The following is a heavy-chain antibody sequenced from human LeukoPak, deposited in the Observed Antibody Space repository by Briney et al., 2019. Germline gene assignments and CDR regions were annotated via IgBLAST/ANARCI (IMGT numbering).Heavy chain of an antibody. CDR2: IYSGGST. Sequence: GGSLRLSCEASGFPFSSYAMNWVRQAPGKGLEWVSVIYSGGSTYYADSVKGRFTISRDNSKNTLYLQMNSLKAEDTAVYYCARDPDGYRQGHHFDYWGQGTLVTVSS. J-gene: IGHJ4*02. CDR1: GFPFSSYA. CDR3: ARDPDGYRQGHHFDY. V-gene: IGHV3-66*01. D-gene: IGHD5-18*01.